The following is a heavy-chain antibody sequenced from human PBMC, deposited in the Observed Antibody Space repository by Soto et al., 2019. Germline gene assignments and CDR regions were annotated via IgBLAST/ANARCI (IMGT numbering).Heavy chain of an antibody. CDR3: ARVREYSYGPDIYYYYGMDV. V-gene: IGHV1-69*05. J-gene: IGHJ6*02. Sequence: GASVKVSCKASGYTFTSYAIHWVRQAPGQRLEWMGWIIPIFGTAKYAQKFQGRVTITTDESASTAYMELSSLRSEDTAVYYCARVREYSYGPDIYYYYGMDVWGQGTTVTVYS. CDR1: GYTFTSYA. D-gene: IGHD5-18*01. CDR2: IIPIFGTA.